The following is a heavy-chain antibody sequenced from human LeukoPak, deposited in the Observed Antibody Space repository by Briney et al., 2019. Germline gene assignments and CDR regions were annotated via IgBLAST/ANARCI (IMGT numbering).Heavy chain of an antibody. Sequence: ASVKVSCKASGYTFTSYGISWVRQAPGQGLEWMGWISAYNGNTNYAQKFQGRVTMITDTSTSTAYMELRSLRSDDTAMYYCARGLYGSGSYRPGWFDPWAREPWSPSPQ. CDR3: ARGLYGSGSYRPGWFDP. CDR2: ISAYNGNT. J-gene: IGHJ5*02. D-gene: IGHD3-10*01. CDR1: GYTFTSYG. V-gene: IGHV1-18*01.